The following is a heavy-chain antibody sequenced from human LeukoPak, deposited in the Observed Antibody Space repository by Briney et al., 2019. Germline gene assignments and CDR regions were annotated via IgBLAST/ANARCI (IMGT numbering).Heavy chain of an antibody. Sequence: ASVTVSCKASGYTFTGYYMHWVRQAPGQGLEWMGWINPNSGGTNYAQKFQGRVTMTRDASISTAYMELSRLRSDDTAVYYCARLADYYDSSGYSPIDYWGQGTLVTVSS. CDR1: GYTFTGYY. V-gene: IGHV1-2*02. J-gene: IGHJ4*02. CDR3: ARLADYYDSSGYSPIDY. D-gene: IGHD3-22*01. CDR2: INPNSGGT.